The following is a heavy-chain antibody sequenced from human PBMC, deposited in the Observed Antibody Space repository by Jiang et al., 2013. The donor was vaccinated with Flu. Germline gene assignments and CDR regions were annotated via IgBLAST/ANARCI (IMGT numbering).Heavy chain of an antibody. CDR3: ARLGKAFDI. D-gene: IGHD1-14*01. V-gene: IGHV1-8*01. Sequence: ATGQGLEWMGWMNPKSGNTGYTQKFQGRVTMTRDNAISTAYLELSSLRAEDTAFYYCARLGKAFDIWGQGAMVTVSS. J-gene: IGHJ3*02. CDR2: MNPKSGNT.